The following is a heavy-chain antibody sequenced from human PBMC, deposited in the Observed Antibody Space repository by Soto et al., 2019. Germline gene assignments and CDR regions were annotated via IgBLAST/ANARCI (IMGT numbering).Heavy chain of an antibody. D-gene: IGHD1-26*01. CDR1: GYSFTSLD. V-gene: IGHV1-8*01. CDR2: MQPSSGRT. CDR3: ARGVTEGVDY. Sequence: ASVKVSCKASGYSFTSLDINWVRQTTGQGLEWMGWMQPSSGRTGYAQKFQGRVTMTRDTSINTAYMELSSLTSDDMAFYYCARGVTEGVDYWGQGTLVTVSS. J-gene: IGHJ4*02.